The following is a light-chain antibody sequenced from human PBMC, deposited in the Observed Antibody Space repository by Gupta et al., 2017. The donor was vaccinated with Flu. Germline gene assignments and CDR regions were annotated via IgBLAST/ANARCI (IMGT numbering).Light chain of an antibody. V-gene: IGLV1-40*03. CDR2: GNS. CDR1: TSNIGAHYD. J-gene: IGLJ1*01. CDR3: QSYDIALSGYV. Sequence: QSVLTQPPSVSGAPGQRVTISCTGSTSNIGAHYDVNWYQQLPGTVPKVLIHGNSNRASGVPDRFSASKSGASASLAITGLQAEDEADYYCQSYDIALSGYVFGTGTKVTVL.